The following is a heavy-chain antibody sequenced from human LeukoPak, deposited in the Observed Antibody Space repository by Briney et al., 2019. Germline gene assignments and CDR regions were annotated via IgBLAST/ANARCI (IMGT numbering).Heavy chain of an antibody. V-gene: IGHV3-64*01. Sequence: PGGSLRLSCAASGFTFSSYTMNWVRQAPGKGLEYVSSITSNGGSTDYANSVKGRFTISRDNSKNTLYLQMGSLRAEDMAVYYCARGPVAGMRWYFDLWGRGTLVAVSS. D-gene: IGHD6-19*01. J-gene: IGHJ2*01. CDR3: ARGPVAGMRWYFDL. CDR2: ITSNGGST. CDR1: GFTFSSYT.